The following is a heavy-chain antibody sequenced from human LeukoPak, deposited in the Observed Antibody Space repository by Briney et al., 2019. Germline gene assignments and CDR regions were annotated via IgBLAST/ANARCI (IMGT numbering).Heavy chain of an antibody. CDR1: GFDFSTYA. V-gene: IGHV3-21*04. D-gene: IGHD1-26*01. CDR3: ARVMRSGSPFDY. Sequence: GGSLRLSCAASGFDFSTYAINWVRQAPGKGLEWVSSISTMSNYIFYGDSVKGRFTISRDNAKNSVYLQMNSLRAEDTAVYYCARVMRSGSPFDYWGQGTLVTVSS. J-gene: IGHJ4*02. CDR2: ISTMSNYI.